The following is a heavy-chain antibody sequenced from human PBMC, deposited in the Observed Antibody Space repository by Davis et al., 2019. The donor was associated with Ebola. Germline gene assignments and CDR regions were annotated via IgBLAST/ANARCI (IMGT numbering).Heavy chain of an antibody. CDR1: GFTFSNHA. CDR3: AKSIVGGRSNGWHGGDY. Sequence: GESLKISCAGSGFTFSNHAMNWVRQAPGKGLEWVSTVTGSGSNTYYADSVKGRFTISRDNSKNTLYLQMDSLRAENTAVYYCAKSIVGGRSNGWHGGDYWGPGTLVTVSS. CDR2: VTGSGSNT. J-gene: IGHJ4*01. D-gene: IGHD2-8*01. V-gene: IGHV3-23*01.